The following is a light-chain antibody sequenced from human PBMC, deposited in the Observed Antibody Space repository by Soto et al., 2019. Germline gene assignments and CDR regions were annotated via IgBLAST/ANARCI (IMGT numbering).Light chain of an antibody. CDR3: SSYTSSSVV. J-gene: IGLJ2*01. CDR1: SSDVGGYNY. CDR2: EVS. Sequence: QSALTQPASVSGSPGQSITISCTGTSSDVGGYNYVSWYQQHPGKAPKLMIYEVSNRPSGVSNRFSGSKSGNTASLTISGLQAEDEADYYCSSYTSSSVVFGRGTKLTVL. V-gene: IGLV2-14*01.